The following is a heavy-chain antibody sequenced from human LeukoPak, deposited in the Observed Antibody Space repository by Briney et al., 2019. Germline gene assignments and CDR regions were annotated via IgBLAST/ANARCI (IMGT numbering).Heavy chain of an antibody. D-gene: IGHD5-12*01. Sequence: PGGSLRRSCAASGFTFSRYGMHWVRQAPGKGLEWVAVISYDGSNKYYADSVRGRFTISRDNSKNTLYLQMNSLRPEDTAVYYCANSVATTPYPYYYYGLDVWGQGTTVTVSS. CDR2: ISYDGSNK. J-gene: IGHJ6*02. CDR3: ANSVATTPYPYYYYGLDV. CDR1: GFTFSRYG. V-gene: IGHV3-30*18.